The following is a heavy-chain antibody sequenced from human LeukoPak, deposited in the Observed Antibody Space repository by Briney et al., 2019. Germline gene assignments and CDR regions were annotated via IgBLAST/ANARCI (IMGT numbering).Heavy chain of an antibody. V-gene: IGHV3-53*01. CDR1: GFTVSSNY. CDR2: IYSGGST. D-gene: IGHD4-11*01. CDR3: ARECRDYSNFPWVPYYYYYYMDV. Sequence: GGSLRLSCAASGFTVSSNYMSWVRQAPGKGLEWVSVIYSGGSTYYADSVKGRFTISRDNSKNTLYLQMNSLRAEDTAVYYCARECRDYSNFPWVPYYYYYYMDVWGKGTTVTISS. J-gene: IGHJ6*03.